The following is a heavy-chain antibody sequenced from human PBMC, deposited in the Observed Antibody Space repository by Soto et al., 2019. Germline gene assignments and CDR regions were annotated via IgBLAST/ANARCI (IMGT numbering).Heavy chain of an antibody. CDR3: ARERIAVAGPYYYYYMDV. J-gene: IGHJ6*03. V-gene: IGHV4-59*01. CDR1: GGSISSYY. D-gene: IGHD6-19*01. Sequence: SETLSLTCTVSGGSISSYYWSWIRQPPGKGLEWIGYIYYSGSTNYNPSLKSRVTISVDTSKNQFSLKLSSVTAADTAVYYCARERIAVAGPYYYYYMDVWGKGTTVTVSS. CDR2: IYYSGST.